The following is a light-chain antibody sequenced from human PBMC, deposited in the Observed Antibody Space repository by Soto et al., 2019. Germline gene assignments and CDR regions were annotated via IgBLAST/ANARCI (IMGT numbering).Light chain of an antibody. Sequence: DIQMTQSPSSLSASVGDRVTITCRASQSISSNLNWYQQKPGKAPKLLIYAASSLQSGVPTRFSGSGSGTDFTLTISSLQPEDFATYSCQQSYTTPYTFGQGTKLEL. CDR3: QQSYTTPYT. CDR1: QSISSN. V-gene: IGKV1-39*01. J-gene: IGKJ2*01. CDR2: AAS.